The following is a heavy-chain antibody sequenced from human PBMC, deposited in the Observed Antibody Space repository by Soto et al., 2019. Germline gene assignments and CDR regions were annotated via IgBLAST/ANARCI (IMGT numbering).Heavy chain of an antibody. J-gene: IGHJ4*02. V-gene: IGHV3-33*08. CDR3: GTKGRY. CDR2: IRFAGSNK. CDR1: PVTFRSYG. Sequence: VGSVRLSCAASPVTFRSYGIHGVPQAPGKGLEWVAVIRFAGSNKYYADSVKGRFTISRDNSKKTLSLQMNILRDKDSPAYSCGTKGRYWGQGTLVSVCS.